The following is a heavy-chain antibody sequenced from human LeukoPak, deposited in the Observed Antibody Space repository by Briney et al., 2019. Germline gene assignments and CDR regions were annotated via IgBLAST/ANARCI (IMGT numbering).Heavy chain of an antibody. J-gene: IGHJ4*02. CDR1: GGSFSGYY. V-gene: IGHV4-34*01. Sequence: PSETLSLTCPVYGGSFSGYYWSWIRHPPGRGLEWIGEINHSGSTNYNPSLKSRVTISVDTSKNQFSLKLSSVTAADTAVYYCARVHPNDTAMVTYYFDYWGQGTLVTVSS. D-gene: IGHD5-18*01. CDR3: ARVHPNDTAMVTYYFDY. CDR2: INHSGST.